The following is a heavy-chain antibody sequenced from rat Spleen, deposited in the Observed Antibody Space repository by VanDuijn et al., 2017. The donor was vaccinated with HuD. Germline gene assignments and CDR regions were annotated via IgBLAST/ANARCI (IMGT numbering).Heavy chain of an antibody. Sequence: EVQLVESDGDLVQPGRSLKLSCAASGFTFSDYYMAWVRQAPTKGLEWVASISPSGGITYYRDSVKGRFTVSRDNAKSTLYLQVDSLRSEDTATYYCARQDTSGYSNWFAYWGQGTLVTVSS. V-gene: IGHV5-25*01. J-gene: IGHJ3*01. CDR2: ISPSGGIT. CDR1: GFTFSDYY. D-gene: IGHD4-3*01. CDR3: ARQDTSGYSNWFAY.